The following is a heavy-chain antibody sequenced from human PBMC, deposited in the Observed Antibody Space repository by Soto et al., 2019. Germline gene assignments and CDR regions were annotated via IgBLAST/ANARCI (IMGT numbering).Heavy chain of an antibody. V-gene: IGHV4-30-2*01. CDR1: GGSISSGGYS. CDR2: IYHSGST. J-gene: IGHJ3*02. Sequence: QLQPQESGSGLVKPSQTLSLTCAVSGGSISSGGYSWSWIRQPPGKGLEWIGYIYHSGSTYYHPSLKSRVTISVDRSKNQFSLKLSSVTAADTAVYYCARQPYQNDAFDIWGQGTMVTVSS. D-gene: IGHD2-2*01. CDR3: ARQPYQNDAFDI.